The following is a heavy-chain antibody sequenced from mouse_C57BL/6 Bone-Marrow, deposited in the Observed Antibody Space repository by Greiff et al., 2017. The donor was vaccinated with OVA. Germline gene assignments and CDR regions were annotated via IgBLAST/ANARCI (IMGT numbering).Heavy chain of an antibody. Sequence: EVMLVESGGGLVKPGGSLKLSCAASGFTFSDYGMHWVRQAPEKGLEWVAYISSGSSTIYYADTVTGRFTISRDNAKNTLFLQMTSLRSEDTAMYYCAIITTVVATPFDYWGQGTTLTVSS. J-gene: IGHJ2*01. CDR2: ISSGSSTI. CDR3: AIITTVVATPFDY. V-gene: IGHV5-17*01. D-gene: IGHD1-1*01. CDR1: GFTFSDYG.